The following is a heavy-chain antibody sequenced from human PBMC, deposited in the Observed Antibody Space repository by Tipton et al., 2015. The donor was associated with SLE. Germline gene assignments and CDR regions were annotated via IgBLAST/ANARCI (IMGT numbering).Heavy chain of an antibody. CDR2: IYYSGST. CDR1: GGSISSGGYY. V-gene: IGHV4-31*03. D-gene: IGHD3-16*01. Sequence: TLSLTCTVSGGSISSGGYYWSWIRQHPGKGLEWIGYIYYSGSTYYNPSLKSRVTISIDTSKNQFSRKLSSVTAADTAVYYCARKRLPDLDFDLWGRGTLVTVSS. J-gene: IGHJ2*01. CDR3: ARKRLPDLDFDL.